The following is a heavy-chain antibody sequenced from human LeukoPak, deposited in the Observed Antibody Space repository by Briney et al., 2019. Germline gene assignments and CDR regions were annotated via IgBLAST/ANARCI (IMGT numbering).Heavy chain of an antibody. D-gene: IGHD7-27*01. Sequence: PGGSLRLSCAASGINSRASGMHWVRQAPGKGLEWVAFIRYDGSNKYYADSVKGRFTISRDNSKNTLYLQMNSLRAEDTAVYYCAKDQNWARPDYFDYWGQGTLVTVSS. V-gene: IGHV3-30*02. J-gene: IGHJ4*02. CDR2: IRYDGSNK. CDR1: GINSRASG. CDR3: AKDQNWARPDYFDY.